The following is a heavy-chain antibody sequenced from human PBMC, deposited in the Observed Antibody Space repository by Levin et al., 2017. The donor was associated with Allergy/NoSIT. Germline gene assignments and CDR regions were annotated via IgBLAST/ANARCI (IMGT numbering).Heavy chain of an antibody. J-gene: IGHJ5*02. V-gene: IGHV5-10-1*01. Sequence: PGESLKISCKGSGYSFTSYWISWVRQMPGKGLEWMGRIDPSDSYTNYSPSFQGHVTISADKSISTAYLQWSSLKASDTAMYYCARDVIYDFWSGYYTSNWFDPWGQGTLVTVSS. CDR3: ARDVIYDFWSGYYTSNWFDP. CDR2: IDPSDSYT. D-gene: IGHD3-3*01. CDR1: GYSFTSYW.